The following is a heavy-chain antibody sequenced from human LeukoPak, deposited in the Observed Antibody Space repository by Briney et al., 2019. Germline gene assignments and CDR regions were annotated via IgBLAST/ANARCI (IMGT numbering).Heavy chain of an antibody. CDR3: ANGYCSGGSCPGDY. V-gene: IGHV4-59*12. CDR1: GGSISTYY. Sequence: SETLSLTCTVSGGSISTYYWNWIRQPPGKGLEWIGYIYHSGSTNYNPSLQSRVTISVDTSKNQFSLNLNSVTAADTAVYYCANGYCSGGSCPGDYWGQGTLVTVSS. CDR2: IYHSGST. D-gene: IGHD2-15*01. J-gene: IGHJ4*02.